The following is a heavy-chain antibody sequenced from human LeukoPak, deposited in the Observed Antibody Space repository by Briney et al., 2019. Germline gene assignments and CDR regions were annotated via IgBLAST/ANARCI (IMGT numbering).Heavy chain of an antibody. CDR3: AKEIYCSGGSCYSDAFDI. CDR2: ISGSGGST. D-gene: IGHD2-15*01. CDR1: GFTFISYA. Sequence: PGGSVRLSCAASGFTFISYAMRWVRQAPGKGLEWVSAISGSGGSTYYADSLKGRFTISRDNSKNTLYLQMNSLRAEDTAVYYCAKEIYCSGGSCYSDAFDIWGQGTMVTVSS. V-gene: IGHV3-23*01. J-gene: IGHJ3*02.